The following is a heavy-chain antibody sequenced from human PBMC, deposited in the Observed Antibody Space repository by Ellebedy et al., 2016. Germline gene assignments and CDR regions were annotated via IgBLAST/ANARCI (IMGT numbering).Heavy chain of an antibody. J-gene: IGHJ4*02. D-gene: IGHD3-16*01. CDR3: ARVSDLALGGGYD. CDR1: GFTFSSYA. V-gene: IGHV3-64*04. CDR2: ISSNGGST. Sequence: GGSLRLSXSASGFTFSSYAMHWVRQAPGKGLEYVSAISSNGGSTYYADSVKGRFTISRDNSKNTLYLQMNSLRAEDTAVYYCARVSDLALGGGYDWGQGTLVTVSS.